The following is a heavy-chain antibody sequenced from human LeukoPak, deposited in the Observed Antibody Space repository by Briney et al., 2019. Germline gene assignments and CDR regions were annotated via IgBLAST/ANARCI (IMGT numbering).Heavy chain of an antibody. CDR3: AREEWYYFDY. V-gene: IGHV3-33*01. D-gene: IGHD3-3*01. CDR1: GFGFSTYG. Sequence: GGSLRLSCAASGFGFSTYGMHWVRQAPGKGLEWVAMTWSDGGNKYYADSVRGRFTISRDNSKNTVYLEMSSLRVEDTAVYYCAREEWYYFDYWGQGTLVTVSS. J-gene: IGHJ4*02. CDR2: TWSDGGNK.